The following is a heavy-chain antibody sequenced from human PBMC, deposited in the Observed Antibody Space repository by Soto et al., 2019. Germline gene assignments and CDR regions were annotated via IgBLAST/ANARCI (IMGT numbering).Heavy chain of an antibody. J-gene: IGHJ4*02. CDR2: IYYSGST. CDR1: GGSISSSSYY. CDR3: ARLGEVWQLVESPMIFDY. V-gene: IGHV4-39*01. D-gene: IGHD6-6*01. Sequence: SETLSLTCTVSGGSISSSSYYWGWIRQPPGKGLEWIGSIYYSGSTYYNPSLKSRVTISVDTSKNQFSLKLSSVTAADTAVYYCARLGEVWQLVESPMIFDYWGQGTLVTVSS.